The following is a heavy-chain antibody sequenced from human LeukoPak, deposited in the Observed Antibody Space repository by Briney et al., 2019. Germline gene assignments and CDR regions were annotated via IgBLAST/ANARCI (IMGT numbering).Heavy chain of an antibody. V-gene: IGHV3-21*01. CDR1: GFTFSSYE. CDR3: ARAAYSYGSPLDY. D-gene: IGHD5-18*01. Sequence: GGSLRLSCAASGFTFSSYEMNWVRQAPGKGLEWVSSISSSSSYIYYADSVKGRFTISRDNAKNSLYLQMNSLRAEDTAVYYCARAAYSYGSPLDYWGQGTLVTVSS. J-gene: IGHJ4*02. CDR2: ISSSSSYI.